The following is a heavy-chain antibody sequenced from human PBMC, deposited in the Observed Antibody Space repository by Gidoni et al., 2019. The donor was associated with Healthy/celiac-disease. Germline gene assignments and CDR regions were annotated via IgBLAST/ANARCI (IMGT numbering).Heavy chain of an antibody. D-gene: IGHD3-10*01. CDR3: ARGAVYYGSGSLRFDP. Sequence: QVQLVQSGAEVKKPGASVKVSCQASGYTFTSYDISWVRQAPGQGLERMGWISAYNGNTYYAQNLQGRVTITIDTSTTTAYMELRSLRSDDTAVYYCARGAVYYGSGSLRFDPWGQGTLVTVSS. CDR1: GYTFTSYD. J-gene: IGHJ5*02. V-gene: IGHV1-18*01. CDR2: ISAYNGNT.